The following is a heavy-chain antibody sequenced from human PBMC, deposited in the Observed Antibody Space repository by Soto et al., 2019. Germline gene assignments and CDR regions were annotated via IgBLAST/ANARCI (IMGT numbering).Heavy chain of an antibody. CDR1: GDSISSPY. CDR2: IFYGGTI. J-gene: IGHJ4*02. D-gene: IGHD3-16*01. V-gene: IGHV4-59*11. Sequence: PSETLSLTCAVSGDSISSPYWSWIRQSPGRGLEWIGYIFYGGTITYNPSLGSRVTISVDTYKNHFSLKLSSVTAADTAVYYCARGGGSTLAYWGRGALVTVSS. CDR3: ARGGGSTLAY.